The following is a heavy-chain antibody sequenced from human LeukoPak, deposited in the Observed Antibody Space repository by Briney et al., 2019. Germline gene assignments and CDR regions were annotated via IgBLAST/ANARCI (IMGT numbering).Heavy chain of an antibody. CDR1: NYSISSGYY. Sequence: SETLSLTCTVSNYSISSGYYWAWIRQPPGKGLEWIGNIYHSGNTYYNPSLKSRVSLSVDTSENQFSLRLSSVTAADTAVYYCARPNWNDLHFDYWGQGTLVTVSS. J-gene: IGHJ4*02. CDR2: IYHSGNT. CDR3: ARPNWNDLHFDY. D-gene: IGHD1-1*01. V-gene: IGHV4-38-2*02.